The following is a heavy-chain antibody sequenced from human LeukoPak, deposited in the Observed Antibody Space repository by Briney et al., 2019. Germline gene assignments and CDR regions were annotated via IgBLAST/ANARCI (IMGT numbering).Heavy chain of an antibody. CDR1: RFTPSSYG. D-gene: IGHD2-2*01. J-gene: IGHJ4*02. V-gene: IGHV3-23*02. Sequence: PGGSLRLSSAAPRFTPSSYGTQCVRHTPGKGLEWVSGLSGSGGRTYYGDSVKGPFTTSRDTTKNTLYLQMTSLRAEDTGVYYCAKDRAVVIPTAIGYWGQGTLVTVSS. CDR3: AKDRAVVIPTAIGY. CDR2: LSGSGGRT.